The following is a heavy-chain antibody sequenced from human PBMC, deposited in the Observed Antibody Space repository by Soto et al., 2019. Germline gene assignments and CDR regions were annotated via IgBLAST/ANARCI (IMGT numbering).Heavy chain of an antibody. J-gene: IGHJ4*02. CDR3: ARVQYSSSWDFDY. Sequence: SETLSLTCTVSGGSVSSGSYSWSWIRQPPGKGLEWIGYIFYSGSTHCNPSLHSRVTISIDTSKNQFSLKLSSVTAADSAVYYCARVQYSSSWDFDYWGQGTLVTVSS. CDR1: GGSVSSGSYS. V-gene: IGHV4-61*01. D-gene: IGHD6-13*01. CDR2: IFYSGST.